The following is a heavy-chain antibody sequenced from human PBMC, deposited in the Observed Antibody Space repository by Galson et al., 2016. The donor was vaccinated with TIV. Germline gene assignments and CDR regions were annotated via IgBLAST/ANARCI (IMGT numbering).Heavy chain of an antibody. D-gene: IGHD1-14*01. CDR3: AKPDGPDL. Sequence: SLRLSCAASGFQLITSAMSWVRQAPGKGLEWVSTIGDGDGGTFYASSVRGRFTVSRDDSKNMVFLQMNSLRVTDAATYYCAKPDGPDLWGQGTLVTVSS. J-gene: IGHJ5*02. CDR2: IGDGDGGT. V-gene: IGHV3-23*01. CDR1: GFQLITSA.